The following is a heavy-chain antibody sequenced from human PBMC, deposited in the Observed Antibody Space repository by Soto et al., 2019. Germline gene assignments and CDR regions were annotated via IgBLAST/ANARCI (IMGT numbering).Heavy chain of an antibody. V-gene: IGHV3-9*01. CDR2: ISWNSGSI. Sequence: EVQLVESGGGLVEPGRSLRLSCAASGFTFDDYTMHWVRQAPGKGLEWVSGISWNSGSIGYADSVKGRLTISRDNAKNSLYLQMNSLRAEDTALYYCAKDPCSGGSCYSPHWGQGTLVTVSS. D-gene: IGHD2-15*01. CDR1: GFTFDDYT. J-gene: IGHJ4*02. CDR3: AKDPCSGGSCYSPH.